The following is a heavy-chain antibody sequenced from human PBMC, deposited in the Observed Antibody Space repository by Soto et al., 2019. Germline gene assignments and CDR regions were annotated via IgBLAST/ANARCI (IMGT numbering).Heavy chain of an antibody. CDR3: ASTYDSPTLYYYYGMDV. CDR1: GFTFSSYA. Sequence: PGGSLRLSCAASGFTFSSYAMSWVRQAPGKGLEWVSAISGSGGSTYYADSVKGRFTISRDNSKNTLYLQMNSLRAEDTAVYYCASTYDSPTLYYYYGMDVWGQGTTVTVSS. V-gene: IGHV3-23*01. J-gene: IGHJ6*02. D-gene: IGHD3-3*01. CDR2: ISGSGGST.